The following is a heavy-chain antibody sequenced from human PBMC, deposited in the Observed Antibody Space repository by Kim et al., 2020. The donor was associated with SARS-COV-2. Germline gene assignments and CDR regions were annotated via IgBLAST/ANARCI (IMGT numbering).Heavy chain of an antibody. V-gene: IGHV3-11*01. CDR1: GFTFSDYY. D-gene: IGHD4-4*01. CDR3: ARDFFPYSNYDRFDY. J-gene: IGHJ4*01. CDR2: ISSSGSTI. Sequence: GGSLRLSCAASGFTFSDYYMSWIRQAPGKGLEWVSYISSSGSTIYYADSVKGRFTISRDNAKNSLYLQMNSLRAEDTAVYYCARDFFPYSNYDRFDYWGHGTLVTVSS.